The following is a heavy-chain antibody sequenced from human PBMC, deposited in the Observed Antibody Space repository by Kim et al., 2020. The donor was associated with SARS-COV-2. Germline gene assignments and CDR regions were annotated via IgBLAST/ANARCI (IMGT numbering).Heavy chain of an antibody. V-gene: IGHV3-23*01. Sequence: YADSVQGRFTISRDNSNHTLYLQMISLRLEDTAVYYCAKGRFSSSTYYFDYWGQGVLVSVSS. D-gene: IGHD6-6*01. J-gene: IGHJ4*02. CDR3: AKGRFSSSTYYFDY.